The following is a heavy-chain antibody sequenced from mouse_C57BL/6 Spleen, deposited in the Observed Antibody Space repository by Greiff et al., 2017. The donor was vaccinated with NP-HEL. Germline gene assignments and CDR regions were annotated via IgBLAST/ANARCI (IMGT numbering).Heavy chain of an antibody. Sequence: QVQLKQSGAELVRPGSSVKLSCKASGYTFTSYWMAWVKQRPGQGLEWIGNIYPSDSETHYNQKFKDKATLTVDKSSSTAYMQLSSLTSEDSAVYYCALIYDGFAYWGQGTLVTVSA. J-gene: IGHJ3*01. D-gene: IGHD2-12*01. CDR1: GYTFTSYW. V-gene: IGHV1-61*01. CDR2: IYPSDSET. CDR3: ALIYDGFAY.